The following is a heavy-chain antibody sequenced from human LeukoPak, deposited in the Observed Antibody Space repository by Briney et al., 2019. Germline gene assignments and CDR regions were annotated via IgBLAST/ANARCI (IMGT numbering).Heavy chain of an antibody. Sequence: SETLSLTCTVYGCSISSYYWGWIRQPPGKGLEWMGYISYSGSTNYNPSLKSRLTISLDTSKRQFSLNLNSVTVADTALYYCARDYGGGWYQIDYWGQGTLVTVSS. CDR2: ISYSGST. CDR3: ARDYGGGWYQIDY. J-gene: IGHJ4*02. V-gene: IGHV4-59*12. D-gene: IGHD6-13*01. CDR1: GCSISSYY.